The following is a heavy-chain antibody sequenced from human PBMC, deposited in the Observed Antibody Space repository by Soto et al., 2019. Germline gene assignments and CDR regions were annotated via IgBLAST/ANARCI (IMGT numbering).Heavy chain of an antibody. CDR2: IYYLGST. V-gene: IGHV4-59*01. D-gene: IGHD6-6*01. J-gene: IGHJ4*02. Sequence: SETLSLTCSVSGGSMSEYFWSWIRQSPGKGLEWIGYIYYLGSTDYNPSLKSRVTISVDTSKRQFSLRLTSVTAADTAVYYCARMGQLEQFDYWGQGTLVTVSS. CDR3: ARMGQLEQFDY. CDR1: GGSMSEYF.